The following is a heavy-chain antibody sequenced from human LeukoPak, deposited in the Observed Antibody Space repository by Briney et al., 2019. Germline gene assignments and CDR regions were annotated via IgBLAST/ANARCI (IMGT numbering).Heavy chain of an antibody. CDR3: ARDWEYYGSGSFSGGFDY. Sequence: ASVKVSCKASGYTFTIYYMHWVRQAPGQGLEWLGNINPSGGSTSNAQKFQGRVTMTRDTSTSTVYMELSSLRSEDTAVYYCARDWEYYGSGSFSGGFDYWGQGTLVTVSS. D-gene: IGHD3-10*01. CDR1: GYTFTIYY. V-gene: IGHV1-46*01. CDR2: INPSGGST. J-gene: IGHJ4*02.